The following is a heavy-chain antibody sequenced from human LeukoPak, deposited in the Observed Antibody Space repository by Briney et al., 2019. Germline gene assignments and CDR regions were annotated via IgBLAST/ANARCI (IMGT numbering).Heavy chain of an antibody. J-gene: IGHJ3*02. CDR1: GGSISSYY. D-gene: IGHD3-10*01. CDR3: ARVGDVSDAFDI. CDR2: IYSSGSA. V-gene: IGHV4-59*01. Sequence: PSETLSLTCTVSGGSISSYYWSWIRQPPGPGLELIGYIYSSGSANYNPSLNSRVTVSVDTSKNQFSLKLSSVTAADTAVYYCARVGDVSDAFDIWGQGTMVTVSS.